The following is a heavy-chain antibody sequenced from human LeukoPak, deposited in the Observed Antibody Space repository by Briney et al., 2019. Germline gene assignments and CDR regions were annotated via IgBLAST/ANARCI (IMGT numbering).Heavy chain of an antibody. V-gene: IGHV1-69*13. CDR1: GGTFSSYA. CDR3: ARGHDYSMLDP. CDR2: IIPIFGTA. J-gene: IGHJ5*02. Sequence: ASVKVSCKASGGTFSSYAISWVRQAPGQGLEWMGGIIPIFGTANYEQKLQGRVTITPDESTSTAYMELSSLRSEDTAVYYCARGHDYSMLDPWGQGTLVTVSS. D-gene: IGHD4-11*01.